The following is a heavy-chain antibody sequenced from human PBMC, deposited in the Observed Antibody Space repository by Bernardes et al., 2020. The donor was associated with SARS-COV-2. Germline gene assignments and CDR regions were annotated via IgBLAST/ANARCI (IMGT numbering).Heavy chain of an antibody. Sequence: GGSLRLSCAASGFSFRTNGMNWVRQAPGKGLEWVSGISSSGTRTYYADSVRGRFTISRDKSKNTLYLQMNSLRAEDTAVYFCAKDSSDYCPSTTCYPDSWGQGTRVTVSS. CDR1: GFSFRTNG. J-gene: IGHJ4*02. CDR3: AKDSSDYCPSTTCYPDS. V-gene: IGHV3-23*01. CDR2: ISSSGTRT. D-gene: IGHD2-2*01.